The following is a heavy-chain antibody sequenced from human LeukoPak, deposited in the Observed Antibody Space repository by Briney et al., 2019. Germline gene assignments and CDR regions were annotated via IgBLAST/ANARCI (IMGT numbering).Heavy chain of an antibody. Sequence: KPSETLSLTCTVSGGSISSGSYYWSWIRQPAGKGLEWIRRIYTSGSTNYNPSLKSRVTISVDTSKNQFSLKLSSVTAADTAVYYCARVDRTGYCSSTSCYGAPDAFDIWGQGTMVTVSS. CDR3: ARVDRTGYCSSTSCYGAPDAFDI. CDR2: IYTSGST. D-gene: IGHD2-2*01. J-gene: IGHJ3*02. CDR1: GGSISSGSYY. V-gene: IGHV4-61*02.